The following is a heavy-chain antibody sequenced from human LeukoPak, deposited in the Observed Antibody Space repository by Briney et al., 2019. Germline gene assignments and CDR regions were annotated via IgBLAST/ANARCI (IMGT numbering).Heavy chain of an antibody. CDR2: ISSSGDTK. J-gene: IGHJ4*02. Sequence: GGSLRPSCAASGFTFGSYEMNWVRQAPGKGLEWVSYISSSGDTKYYADSVKGRFTISRDNAKNSLYLQMNSLRAEDTAVYYCARVLLYIYYFDYWGQGTLVTVSS. D-gene: IGHD4-11*01. CDR1: GFTFGSYE. CDR3: ARVLLYIYYFDY. V-gene: IGHV3-48*03.